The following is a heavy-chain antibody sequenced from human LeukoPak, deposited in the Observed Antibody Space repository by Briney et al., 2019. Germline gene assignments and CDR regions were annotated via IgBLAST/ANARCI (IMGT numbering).Heavy chain of an antibody. Sequence: ASVKVSCKAYGYTFTGYYMHWVRQAPGQGLEWMGWISAYNGNTNYAQKLQGRVTITTDTSTSTAYMELRSLRSDDTAVYYCARDGAYYGSGLYGMDAWGQGTTVTVSS. CDR2: ISAYNGNT. V-gene: IGHV1-18*04. J-gene: IGHJ6*02. D-gene: IGHD3-10*01. CDR1: GYTFTGYY. CDR3: ARDGAYYGSGLYGMDA.